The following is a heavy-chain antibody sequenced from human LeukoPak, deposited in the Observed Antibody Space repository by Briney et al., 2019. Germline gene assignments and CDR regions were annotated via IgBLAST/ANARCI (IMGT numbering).Heavy chain of an antibody. V-gene: IGHV1-8*01. J-gene: IGHJ3*02. Sequence: ASVKVSCKASGYTFTSYDINWVRQATGQGLEWMGWMNPNSGNTGYAQKFQGRVTMTRNTSISTAYMELSSLRSEDTAVYYCAIMDSYGDNAFDIWGQGTMVTVSS. CDR3: AIMDSYGDNAFDI. CDR1: GYTFTSYD. CDR2: MNPNSGNT. D-gene: IGHD5-18*01.